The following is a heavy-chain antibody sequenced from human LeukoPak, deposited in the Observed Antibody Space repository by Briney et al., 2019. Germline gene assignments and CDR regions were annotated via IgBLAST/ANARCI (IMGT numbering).Heavy chain of an antibody. V-gene: IGHV3-23*01. D-gene: IGHD6-13*01. CDR3: AREGIAAAGAEYFQH. CDR1: GFTFSSYA. CDR2: ISGSGGST. Sequence: PGGSLRLSCAASGFTFSSYAMSWVRQAPGKGLEWVSAISGSGGSTYYADSVKGRFTISRDNSKNSLYLQMNSLRAEDTAVYYCAREGIAAAGAEYFQHWGQGTLVTVSS. J-gene: IGHJ1*01.